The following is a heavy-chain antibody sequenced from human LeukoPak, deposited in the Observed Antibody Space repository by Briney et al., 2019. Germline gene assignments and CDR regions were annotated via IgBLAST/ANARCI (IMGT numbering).Heavy chain of an antibody. CDR3: ARMSPGSYYDSQSRHLDY. CDR1: GFTFSSYW. J-gene: IGHJ4*02. V-gene: IGHV3-74*01. CDR2: INSDGSTT. Sequence: PGGSLRLSCAASGFTFSSYWMHWVRQAPGKGLVWVSRINSDGSTTNYADSVKGRFTISRDNAKNTVYLQMNSLRAEDTAVYYCARMSPGSYYDSQSRHLDYWGQGTLVTVSS. D-gene: IGHD3-22*01.